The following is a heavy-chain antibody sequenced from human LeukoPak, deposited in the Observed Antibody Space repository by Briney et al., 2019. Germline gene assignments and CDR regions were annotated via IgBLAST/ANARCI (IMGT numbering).Heavy chain of an antibody. Sequence: GGSLRLSCTASGLSFSSYAMNWVRQAPGQGLEWVSTILRSGSGTYYADSVKGRFTISRDNSKSTLYLQLNSLRAEDTALYYCAKDQISGDGHVVFDQWGQGTLVTVSS. CDR1: GLSFSSYA. CDR3: AKDQISGDGHVVFDQ. V-gene: IGHV3-23*01. D-gene: IGHD5-24*01. CDR2: ILRSGSGT. J-gene: IGHJ4*02.